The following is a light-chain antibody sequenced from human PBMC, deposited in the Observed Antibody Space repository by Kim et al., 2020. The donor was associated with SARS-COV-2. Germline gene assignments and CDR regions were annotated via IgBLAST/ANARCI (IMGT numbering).Light chain of an antibody. J-gene: IGKJ1*01. V-gene: IGKV1-17*03. CDR2: GAS. Sequence: ASVGDRVAITCRASQGITNHLAWFQQKPGKVPERLIYGASNLQSGVPSRFSGSGSGAEFTLTFSSLQPENFAIYYCLQYNTYPRTFGQGTKVDIK. CDR3: LQYNTYPRT. CDR1: QGITNH.